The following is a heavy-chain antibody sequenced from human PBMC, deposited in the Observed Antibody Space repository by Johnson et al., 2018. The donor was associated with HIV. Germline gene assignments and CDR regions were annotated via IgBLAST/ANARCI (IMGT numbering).Heavy chain of an antibody. J-gene: IGHJ3*01. CDR3: ARKGYAFDL. Sequence: VQLVESGGGLVKPGGSLRLSCAASGFTFSNAWMSWVRQAPGKGLEWVANINQDGSDKYYVDSMEGRFIISRDNAKNSLYLQMTILRAEDTAIYYCARKGYAFDLWGQGTMVTVSS. CDR1: GFTFSNAW. CDR2: INQDGSDK. V-gene: IGHV3-7*05.